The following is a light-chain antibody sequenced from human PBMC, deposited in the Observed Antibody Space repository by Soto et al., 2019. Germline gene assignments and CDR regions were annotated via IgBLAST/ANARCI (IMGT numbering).Light chain of an antibody. CDR2: GAS. CDR1: QSVSNSY. J-gene: IGKJ3*01. V-gene: IGKV3-20*01. CDR3: QQYGSSFT. Sequence: EIVLTQSPGTLSLSPGERATLSCRASQSVSNSYLAWYQQKPGQAPRLLIYGASSRATGIPDRFSGSGSGTDFTLIISRLEPDDFAVYYCQQYGSSFTFGPGTKLDIK.